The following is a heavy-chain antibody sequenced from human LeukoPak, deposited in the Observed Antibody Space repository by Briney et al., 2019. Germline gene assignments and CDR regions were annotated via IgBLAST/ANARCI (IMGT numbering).Heavy chain of an antibody. CDR3: ARGSARYSYGYGTGYYFDY. J-gene: IGHJ4*02. Sequence: SETLSLTCAVYGGSFSGYYWSWIRQPPGKGLEWIGEINHSGSTNYNPSLKSRVTISVDTSKNQFSLKLSSVTAADTAVYYCARGSARYSYGYGTGYYFDYWGQGTLVTVSS. D-gene: IGHD5-18*01. CDR1: GGSFSGYY. CDR2: INHSGST. V-gene: IGHV4-34*01.